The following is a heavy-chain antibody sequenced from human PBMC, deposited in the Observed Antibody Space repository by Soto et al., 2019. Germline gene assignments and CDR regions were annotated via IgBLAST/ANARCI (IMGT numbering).Heavy chain of an antibody. CDR3: ARAERSAPEARLTTFYYYGLDV. V-gene: IGHV1-69*01. D-gene: IGHD4-4*01. J-gene: IGHJ6*02. CDR1: GGTFSRYA. Sequence: QVQLVQSGAEVKKPGSSMKVSCKASGGTFSRYAISWVRQAPGQGLEWMGGIIPIFAAANYALKFQDRVTITADESTSTAYMELSSLRAEDTALYYCARAERSAPEARLTTFYYYGLDVWGQETTVTVSS. CDR2: IIPIFAAA.